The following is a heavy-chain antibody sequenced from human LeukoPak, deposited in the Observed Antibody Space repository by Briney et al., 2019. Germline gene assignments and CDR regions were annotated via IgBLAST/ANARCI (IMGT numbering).Heavy chain of an antibody. CDR1: GYTFTGYY. Sequence: ASVNVSCKASGYTFTGYYMHWVRQAPGQGLERMGWINPNSGGTNYAQKFQGRATMTWARSISRSPIELGRLRPDDRAEYYCRSGVTFRGRTYDSSGAYFDHWGQGTLVTVSS. CDR2: INPNSGGT. CDR3: RSGVTFRGRTYDSSGAYFDH. V-gene: IGHV1-2*02. D-gene: IGHD3-22*01. J-gene: IGHJ4*02.